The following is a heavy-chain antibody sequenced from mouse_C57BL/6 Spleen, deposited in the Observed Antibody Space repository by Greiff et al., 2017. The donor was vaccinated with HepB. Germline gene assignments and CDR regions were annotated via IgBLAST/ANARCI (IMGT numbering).Heavy chain of an antibody. CDR2: IYPGDGDT. J-gene: IGHJ3*01. CDR3: AREDYSNYEFAY. CDR1: GYAFSSSW. V-gene: IGHV1-82*01. D-gene: IGHD2-5*01. Sequence: VQLQESGPELVKPGASVKISCKASGYAFSSSWMNWVKQRPGKGLEWIGRIYPGDGDTNYNGKFKGKATLTADKSSSTAYMQLSSLTSEDSAVYFGAREDYSNYEFAYWGQGTLVTVSA.